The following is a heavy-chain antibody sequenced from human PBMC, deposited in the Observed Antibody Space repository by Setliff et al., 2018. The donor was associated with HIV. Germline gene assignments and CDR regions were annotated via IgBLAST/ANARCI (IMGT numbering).Heavy chain of an antibody. CDR2: INPNSGGT. V-gene: IGHV1-2*06. D-gene: IGHD6-19*01. CDR3: ARDWVAGTSGYYYYYMDV. J-gene: IGHJ6*03. Sequence: GASVKVSCKASGYTFTGYYMHWVRQAPGQGLEWMGRINPNSGGTNYAQKFQGRVTMTRDTSISTAYMELSRLRSDDTAVYYCARDWVAGTSGYYYYYMDVWGKGTTGTVS. CDR1: GYTFTGYY.